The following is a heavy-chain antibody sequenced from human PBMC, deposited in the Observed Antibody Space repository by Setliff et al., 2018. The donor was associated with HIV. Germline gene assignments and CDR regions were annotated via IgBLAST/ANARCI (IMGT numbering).Heavy chain of an antibody. V-gene: IGHV3-33*01. Sequence: PGGSLRLSCAASGFTFSTYGMHWVRQAPGKGLEWVALIWYDGSDKYYADSVKGRFTIYRDNSKNTLYLQMNSLRAEDTAVYYCARDRVESLWFGDLKYMDVWGKGTTVTVSS. CDR1: GFTFSTYG. CDR2: IWYDGSDK. CDR3: ARDRVESLWFGDLKYMDV. J-gene: IGHJ6*03. D-gene: IGHD3-10*01.